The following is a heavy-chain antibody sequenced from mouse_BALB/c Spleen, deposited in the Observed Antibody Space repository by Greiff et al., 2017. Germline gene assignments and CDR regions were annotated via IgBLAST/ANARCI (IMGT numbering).Heavy chain of an antibody. CDR3: ARGDYYGSPSMDY. CDR2: ISSGGST. Sequence: EVMLVESGGGLVKPGGSLKLSCAASGFTFSSYAMSWVRQTPEKRLEWVASISSGGSTYYPDSVKGRFTISRDNARNILYLQMSSLRSEDTAMYYCARGDYYGSPSMDYWGQGTSVTVSS. CDR1: GFTFSSYA. V-gene: IGHV5-6-5*01. D-gene: IGHD1-1*01. J-gene: IGHJ4*01.